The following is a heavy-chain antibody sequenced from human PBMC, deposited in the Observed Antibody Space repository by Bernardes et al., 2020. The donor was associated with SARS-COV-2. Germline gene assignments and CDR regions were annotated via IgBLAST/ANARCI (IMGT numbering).Heavy chain of an antibody. Sequence: SVKVSCKASGDTFTSYAFVWVRQAPGQGLEWMVRIIPSFGSTNYSQNFQGRVTITADESSSTAYMELSSLRSEDTALYYCAREPIAARTGIWFDPWGQGTLVTVSS. D-gene: IGHD6-6*01. CDR3: AREPIAARTGIWFDP. CDR1: GDTFTSYA. CDR2: IIPSFGST. V-gene: IGHV1-69*13. J-gene: IGHJ5*02.